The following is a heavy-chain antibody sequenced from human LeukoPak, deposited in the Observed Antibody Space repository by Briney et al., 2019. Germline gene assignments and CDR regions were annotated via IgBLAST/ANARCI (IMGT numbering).Heavy chain of an antibody. CDR3: SKDQVKDYSNYFDY. V-gene: IGHV3-20*04. D-gene: IGHD4-11*01. CDR2: INPKGGRT. CDR1: GFIFENFG. J-gene: IGHJ4*02. Sequence: PGGSLRLSCAASGFIFENFGMSWVRLIPGKGLEWVAGINPKGGRTGYADSMKGRFTISRDNSKNTLYLQMNFLRAEDTAVYYCSKDQVKDYSNYFDYWGQGTLVTVSS.